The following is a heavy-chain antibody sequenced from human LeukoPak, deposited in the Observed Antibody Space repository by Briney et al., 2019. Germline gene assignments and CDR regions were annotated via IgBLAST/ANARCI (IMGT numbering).Heavy chain of an antibody. J-gene: IGHJ4*02. Sequence: SETLSLTCTVSGGSISSYYWSWIRQPAGKGLEWIGRIYTSGSTNYNPSLKSRVTMSVDTSKNQFSLKLSSVTAADTAVYYCARSQRYCSSTSCHFSFDYWGQGTLVTVSS. CDR3: ARSQRYCSSTSCHFSFDY. V-gene: IGHV4-4*07. CDR2: IYTSGST. CDR1: GGSISSYY. D-gene: IGHD2-2*01.